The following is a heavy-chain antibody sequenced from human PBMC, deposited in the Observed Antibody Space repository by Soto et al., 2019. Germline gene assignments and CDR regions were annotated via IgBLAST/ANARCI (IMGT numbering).Heavy chain of an antibody. D-gene: IGHD1-1*01. J-gene: IGHJ6*02. CDR2: IFYSGTT. V-gene: IGHV4-30-4*01. Sequence: SETLSLTCTVSGDSISSADYYWSWIRQTPGNGLEWIGHIFYSGTTYYNPSLKSRLTISVDTSKNHFSLRLTSVTAADTAVYYCARDLWVEPELYYYGMDVWGQGTTVT. CDR1: GDSISSADYY. CDR3: ARDLWVEPELYYYGMDV.